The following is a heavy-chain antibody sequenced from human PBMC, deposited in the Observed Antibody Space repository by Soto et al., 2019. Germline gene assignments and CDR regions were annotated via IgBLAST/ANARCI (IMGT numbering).Heavy chain of an antibody. Sequence: PGGSLRLSCAASGFTFSSYAMSWVRQAPGKGLEWVSAISGSGGSTYYADSVKGRFTISRDNSKSTLYLQMNSLRAEDTAVYYCASEGRFGESLDYWGQGTLVTVSS. CDR1: GFTFSSYA. V-gene: IGHV3-23*01. D-gene: IGHD3-10*01. CDR2: ISGSGGST. CDR3: ASEGRFGESLDY. J-gene: IGHJ4*02.